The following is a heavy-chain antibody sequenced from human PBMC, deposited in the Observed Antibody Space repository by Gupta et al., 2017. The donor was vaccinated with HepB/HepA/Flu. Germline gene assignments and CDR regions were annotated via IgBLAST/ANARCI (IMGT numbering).Heavy chain of an antibody. Sequence: QVQLVESGGGVVQPGRSLRLSCAASGFTFSSYAMHWVRQAPGTGLEWVAVISYDGSNKYYAYSVKGRFTISRDNSKNTLYLQMNSLRAEDTAVYYCARDRVGRRVVAAILCWFDPWGQGTLVTVSS. CDR3: ARDRVGRRVVAAILCWFDP. V-gene: IGHV3-30-3*01. D-gene: IGHD2-15*01. CDR2: ISYDGSNK. J-gene: IGHJ5*02. CDR1: GFTFSSYA.